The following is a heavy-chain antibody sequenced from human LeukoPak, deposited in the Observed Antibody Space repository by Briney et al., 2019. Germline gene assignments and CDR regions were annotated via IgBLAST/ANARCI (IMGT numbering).Heavy chain of an antibody. D-gene: IGHD3-22*01. Sequence: SETLSLTCTVSGGSINSSSYYWGWIRQPPGMGLEWIASIYYSGSTYDNPSLKSRVTISVDTSMNQFSLKLNSVTAADTAVYYCARSTGGGSGYYYDYWGQGTLVTVSS. CDR3: ARSTGGGSGYYYDY. CDR2: IYYSGST. V-gene: IGHV4-39*01. J-gene: IGHJ4*02. CDR1: GGSINSSSYY.